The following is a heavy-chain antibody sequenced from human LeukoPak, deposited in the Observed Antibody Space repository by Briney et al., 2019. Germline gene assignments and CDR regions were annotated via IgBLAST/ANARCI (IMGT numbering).Heavy chain of an antibody. CDR1: GFTFSSYA. J-gene: IGHJ6*03. CDR3: ARGGCSSTSCCTTYYYYYYMDV. CDR2: ISYDGSNK. Sequence: GGSLRLSCAASGFTFSSYAMHWVRQAPGKGLEWVAVISYDGSNKYYADSVKGRFTISRDNSKNTLYLQMNSLRAEDTAVYYCARGGCSSTSCCTTYYYYYYMDVWGKGTTVTVSS. D-gene: IGHD2-2*02. V-gene: IGHV3-30-3*01.